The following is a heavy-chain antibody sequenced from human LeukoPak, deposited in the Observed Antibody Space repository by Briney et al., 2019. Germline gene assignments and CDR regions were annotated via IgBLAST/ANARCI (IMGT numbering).Heavy chain of an antibody. CDR1: GFTFSSYW. CDR2: IKQDGSEK. CDR3: ARERKVRGVIHDAFDI. D-gene: IGHD3-10*01. J-gene: IGHJ3*02. Sequence: GGSLRLSCAASGFTFSSYWMSWVRQAPGKGLEWVANIKQDGSEKYYVDSVKGRFTISRDNAKNSLYLQMNSLRAEDTAVYYCARERKVRGVIHDAFDIWGQGTMVTVSS. V-gene: IGHV3-7*01.